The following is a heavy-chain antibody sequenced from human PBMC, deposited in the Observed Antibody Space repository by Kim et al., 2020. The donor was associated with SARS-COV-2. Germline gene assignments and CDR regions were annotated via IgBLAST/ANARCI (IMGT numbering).Heavy chain of an antibody. CDR1: GFTLSSYG. CDR2: ISYDGSNK. D-gene: IGHD4-17*01. CDR3: AKDRTVTTYYYGMDV. V-gene: IGHV3-30*18. Sequence: GGSLRLSCAASGFTLSSYGMHWVRQAPGKGLEWVAVISYDGSNKYYADSVKGRFTISRDNSKNTLYLQMNSLRAEDTAVYYCAKDRTVTTYYYGMDVWGQGTTVTVSS. J-gene: IGHJ6*02.